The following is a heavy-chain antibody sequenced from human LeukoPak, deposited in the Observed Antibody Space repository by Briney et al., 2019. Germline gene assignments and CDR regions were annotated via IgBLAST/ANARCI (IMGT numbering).Heavy chain of an antibody. CDR2: ITRSSSYI. D-gene: IGHD5-12*01. J-gene: IGHJ4*02. Sequence: GGSLRLSCEASGFTLSSYSMNWVRQAPGKGLEWVSSITRSSSYIYYADSVKGRFTISRDNAKNSLYLQMNSLRAEDTAVYYCASSGYDSNYFDYWGQGTLVTVSS. CDR3: ASSGYDSNYFDY. CDR1: GFTLSSYS. V-gene: IGHV3-21*01.